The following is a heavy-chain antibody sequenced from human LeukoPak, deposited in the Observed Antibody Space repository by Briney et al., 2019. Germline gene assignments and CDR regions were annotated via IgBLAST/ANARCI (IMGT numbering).Heavy chain of an antibody. CDR1: GFTFSSYW. CDR2: INSDGSST. D-gene: IGHD6-13*01. Sequence: AGGSLRLSCAASGFTFSSYWMHWVRQAPGKGLVWVSRINSDGSSTSYADSVKGRFTISRDNAKNTLYLQVNSLRAEDTAIYYCARKAGTAAAGNYFDHWGQGTLVTVSS. CDR3: ARKAGTAAAGNYFDH. J-gene: IGHJ4*02. V-gene: IGHV3-74*01.